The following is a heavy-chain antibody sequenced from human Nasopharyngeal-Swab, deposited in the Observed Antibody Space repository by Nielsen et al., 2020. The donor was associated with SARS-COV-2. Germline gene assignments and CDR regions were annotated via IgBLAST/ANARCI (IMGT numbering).Heavy chain of an antibody. V-gene: IGHV1-24*01. D-gene: IGHD3-3*01. Sequence: WVRQAPGQGLEWMGGFDPEDGETIYAQKFQGRVTMTEDTSTDTAYMELNSLRAEDTAVYYCAKDAIQYYDFWSGYEYYGMDVWGQGTTVTVSS. CDR3: AKDAIQYYDFWSGYEYYGMDV. CDR2: FDPEDGET. J-gene: IGHJ6*02.